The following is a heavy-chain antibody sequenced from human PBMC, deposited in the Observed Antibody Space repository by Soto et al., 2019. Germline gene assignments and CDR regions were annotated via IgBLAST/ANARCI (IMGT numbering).Heavy chain of an antibody. CDR1: GYTFTGYY. D-gene: IGHD2-2*01. CDR3: ARGLDSFGLSDCSSTSCYAPVGSYYYYYMDV. CDR2: INPNSGGT. J-gene: IGHJ6*03. Sequence: ASVKVSCKASGYTFTGYYMHWVRQAPGQGLEWMGWINPNSGGTNYAQKFQGWVTMTRDTSISTAYMELSRLRSDDTAVYYCARGLDSFGLSDCSSTSCYAPVGSYYYYYMDVWGKGTTVTVSS. V-gene: IGHV1-2*04.